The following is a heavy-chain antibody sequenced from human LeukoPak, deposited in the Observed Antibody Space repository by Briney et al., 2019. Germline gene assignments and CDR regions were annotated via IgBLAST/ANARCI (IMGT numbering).Heavy chain of an antibody. CDR3: ARVSTSGYRDWLDP. D-gene: IGHD3-9*01. J-gene: IGHJ5*02. CDR1: GYTFTGYY. V-gene: IGHV1-2*02. CDR2: INPNSGGT. Sequence: GASVKVSCKASGYTFTGYYMHWGRQAPGQGLEWMGWINPNSGGTNYAQKFQGRVTMTRDTSISTAYMELSRLRSDDTAVYYCARVSTSGYRDWLDPWGQGTLVTVSS.